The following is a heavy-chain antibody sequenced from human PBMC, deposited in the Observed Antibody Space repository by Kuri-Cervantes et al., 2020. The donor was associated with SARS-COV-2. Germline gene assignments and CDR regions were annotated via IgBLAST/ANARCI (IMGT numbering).Heavy chain of an antibody. CDR1: GGSISSYY. CDR3: ARGDRDYLLGYYKGMDV. J-gene: IGHJ6*02. D-gene: IGHD4-17*01. V-gene: IGHV4-59*01. CDR2: IYYSGST. Sequence: SETLSLTFTVSGGSISSYYWSWIRQPPGKGLEWIGYIYYSGSTNYNPSLKSRVTISVDTSKNQFSLKLSSVTAADTAVYYCARGDRDYLLGYYKGMDVWGQGTTVTVSS.